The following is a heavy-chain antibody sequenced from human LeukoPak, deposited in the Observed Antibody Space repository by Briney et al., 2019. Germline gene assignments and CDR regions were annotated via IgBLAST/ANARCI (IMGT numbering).Heavy chain of an antibody. CDR3: AKGYSSGWDLAFDI. V-gene: IGHV3-23*01. D-gene: IGHD6-19*01. CDR2: ISDSGGT. Sequence: GRSLRLSCAASGFTFSSHAMSWVRQAPGKGLEWVSVISDSGGTKYTDSVKGRFTISRDNSKNTLFLQMNSLRAEDTAVYYCAKGYSSGWDLAFDIWGQGTMVTVSS. J-gene: IGHJ3*02. CDR1: GFTFSSHA.